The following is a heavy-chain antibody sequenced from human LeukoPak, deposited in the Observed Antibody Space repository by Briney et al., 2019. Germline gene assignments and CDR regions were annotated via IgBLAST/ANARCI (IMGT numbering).Heavy chain of an antibody. CDR2: TYWGDDK. D-gene: IGHD6-6*01. Sequence: GSGPTRVKPTQTLTLTCTFSGFSLSTSAVAVGWIRQPPGKALEFLALTYWGDDKRYSPSLKSRLFITKDTSKNQVVLTMTNMDPEDTATYYCAHKPAEYNWFEPWGQGTLVTVSS. CDR1: GFSLSTSAVA. J-gene: IGHJ5*02. V-gene: IGHV2-5*02. CDR3: AHKPAEYNWFEP.